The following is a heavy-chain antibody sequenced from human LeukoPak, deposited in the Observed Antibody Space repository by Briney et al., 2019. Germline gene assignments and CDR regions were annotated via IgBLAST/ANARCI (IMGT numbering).Heavy chain of an antibody. Sequence: GGSLRLSCAASGFTFSNYALSWVRQAPGRGLEWVSTLSGRGSSSYYADSVKGRFTISRDNSKNTLWLQMNSLRAEDTAVYYCAKDLRFGEKLIDYWGQGTLVTVSS. J-gene: IGHJ4*02. V-gene: IGHV3-23*01. CDR3: AKDLRFGEKLIDY. D-gene: IGHD3-10*01. CDR1: GFTFSNYA. CDR2: LSGRGSSS.